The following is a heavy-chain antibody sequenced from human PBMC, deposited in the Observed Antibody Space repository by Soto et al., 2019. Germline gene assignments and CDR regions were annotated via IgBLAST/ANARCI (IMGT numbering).Heavy chain of an antibody. CDR2: ISYDGSNK. J-gene: IGHJ6*02. D-gene: IGHD6-19*01. Sequence: GGSLRLSCAASGFTFSSYGMHWVRQAPGKGLEWVAVISYDGSNKYYADSVKGRFTISRDNSKNTLYLQMNSLRAEDTAVYYCAKDESSGWAHYYYYGMDVWGQGTTVTVSS. CDR1: GFTFSSYG. V-gene: IGHV3-30*18. CDR3: AKDESSGWAHYYYYGMDV.